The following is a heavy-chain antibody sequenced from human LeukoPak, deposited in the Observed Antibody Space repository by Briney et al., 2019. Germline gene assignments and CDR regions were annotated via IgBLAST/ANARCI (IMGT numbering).Heavy chain of an antibody. J-gene: IGHJ4*02. CDR1: GFTFSSYA. CDR2: ISYDGSNK. D-gene: IGHD1-26*01. Sequence: GGSLSLSCAASGFTFSSYAMHWVRQAPGKGLEWVAVISYDGSNKYYADSVKGRFTISRDNSKNTLYLQMNSLRAEDTAVYYCARTDSGSYTIQFDYWGQGTLVTVSS. CDR3: ARTDSGSYTIQFDY. V-gene: IGHV3-30-3*01.